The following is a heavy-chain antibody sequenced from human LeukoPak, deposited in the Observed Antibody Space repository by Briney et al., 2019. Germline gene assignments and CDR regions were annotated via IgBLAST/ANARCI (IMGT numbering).Heavy chain of an antibody. Sequence: SETLSLTCTVSGYSISSGYYWGWIRQPPGKGLEWIGSIYHSGSTYYNPSLKSRVTISVDTSKNQFSLKLRSVTAADTAVYYCARDNIVVVAATKAYYFDYWGQGTLVTVSS. V-gene: IGHV4-38-2*02. CDR3: ARDNIVVVAATKAYYFDY. CDR1: GYSISSGYY. J-gene: IGHJ4*02. D-gene: IGHD2-15*01. CDR2: IYHSGST.